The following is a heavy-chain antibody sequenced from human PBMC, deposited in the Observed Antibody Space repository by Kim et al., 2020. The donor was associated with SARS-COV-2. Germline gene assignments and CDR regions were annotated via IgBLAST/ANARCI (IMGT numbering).Heavy chain of an antibody. V-gene: IGHV1-8*01. Sequence: ASVKVSCKASGYTFTSYDINWVRQATGQGLEWMGWMNPNSGNTGYAQKFQGRVTMTRNTSISTAYMELSSLRSEDTAVYYCARGRRNTMIVVVIPQYYYYMDGWGKGTTVTVSS. D-gene: IGHD3-22*01. J-gene: IGHJ6*03. CDR2: MNPNSGNT. CDR3: ARGRRNTMIVVVIPQYYYYMDG. CDR1: GYTFTSYD.